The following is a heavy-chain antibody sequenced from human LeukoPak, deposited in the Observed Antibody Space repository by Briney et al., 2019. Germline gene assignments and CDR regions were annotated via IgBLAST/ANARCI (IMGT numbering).Heavy chain of an antibody. Sequence: SGGSLRLSCAASGFTFSSYSMNWARQAPGKGLEWVSSISSSSSYIYYADSVKGRFTISRDNAKNSLYLQMNSLRAEDTAVYYCAKDLDRRRPGTSQFDNWGQGTLVTVSS. CDR2: ISSSSSYI. V-gene: IGHV3-21*01. CDR1: GFTFSSYS. J-gene: IGHJ4*02. D-gene: IGHD1-1*01. CDR3: AKDLDRRRPGTSQFDN.